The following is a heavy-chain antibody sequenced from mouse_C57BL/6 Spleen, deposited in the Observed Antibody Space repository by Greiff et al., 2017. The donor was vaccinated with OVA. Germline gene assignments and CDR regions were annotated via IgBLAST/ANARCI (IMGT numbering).Heavy chain of an antibody. D-gene: IGHD2-4*01. CDR2: IWSDGST. CDR3: ATYDYDYYAMDY. J-gene: IGHJ4*01. Sequence: VKVVESGPGLVAPSQSLSITCTVSGFSLTSYGVHWVRQPPGKGLEWLVVIWSDGSTTYNSALKSRLSISKDNSKSQVFLKMNSLQTDDTVMYYCATYDYDYYAMDYWGQGTSVTVSS. V-gene: IGHV2-6*03. CDR1: GFSLTSYG.